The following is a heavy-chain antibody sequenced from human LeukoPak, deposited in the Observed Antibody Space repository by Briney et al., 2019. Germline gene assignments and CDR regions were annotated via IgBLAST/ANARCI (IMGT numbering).Heavy chain of an antibody. CDR1: GGSISSGGYS. J-gene: IGHJ5*02. Sequence: SETLSLTCAVSGGSISSGGYSWSWIRQPPGKGLEWIGYIYHSGSTYYNPSLKSRVTISVDRPKNQFSLKLSSVTAADTAVYYCAREGDYGDYAPWGQGTLVTVSS. D-gene: IGHD4-17*01. CDR2: IYHSGST. CDR3: AREGDYGDYAP. V-gene: IGHV4-30-2*01.